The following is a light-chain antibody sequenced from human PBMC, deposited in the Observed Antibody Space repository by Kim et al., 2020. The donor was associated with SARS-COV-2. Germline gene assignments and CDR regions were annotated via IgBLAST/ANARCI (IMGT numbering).Light chain of an antibody. Sequence: EIVMTQSPVTLSVSPGDRATLSCRASQSVASNLAWYQQKPGQPLRLLIYDTSNRATGIPARFSGSGSGTDFTLTISSLEPEDFAVYYCQQRINWPTFGQGTKLEI. CDR3: QQRINWPT. V-gene: IGKV3-11*01. J-gene: IGKJ2*01. CDR2: DTS. CDR1: QSVASN.